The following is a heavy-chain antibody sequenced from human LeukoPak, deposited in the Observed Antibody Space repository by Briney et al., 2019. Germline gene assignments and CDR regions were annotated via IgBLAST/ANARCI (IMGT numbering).Heavy chain of an antibody. CDR2: MNPNSGNT. CDR3: ARDYRRQLELLDY. J-gene: IGHJ4*02. D-gene: IGHD1-7*01. V-gene: IGHV1-8*01. Sequence: ASVKVSCKASGYTFTSYDINWVRQATGQGLEWMGWMNPNSGNTGYAQKFQGRVTMTRNTSISTAYMELSSLRSEDTAVYYCARDYRRQLELLDYWGQGTLVTVSS. CDR1: GYTFTSYD.